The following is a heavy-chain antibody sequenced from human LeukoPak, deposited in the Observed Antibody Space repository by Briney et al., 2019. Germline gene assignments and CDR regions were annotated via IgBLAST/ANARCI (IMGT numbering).Heavy chain of an antibody. CDR2: ISGSGGST. CDR1: GFTFSSYA. J-gene: IGHJ4*02. V-gene: IGHV3-23*01. Sequence: GGSLRLSCAASGFTFSSYAMGWVRQAPGKGLEWVSAISGSGGSTYYADSVKGRFTISRDNSKNTLYLQMNSLRAEDTAVYYCAKVSRGIAVAGTIDYWGQGTLVTVSS. D-gene: IGHD6-19*01. CDR3: AKVSRGIAVAGTIDY.